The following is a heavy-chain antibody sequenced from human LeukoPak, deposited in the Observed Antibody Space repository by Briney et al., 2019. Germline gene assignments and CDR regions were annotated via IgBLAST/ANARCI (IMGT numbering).Heavy chain of an antibody. Sequence: PSETLSLTCTVSGGSISSYYWSWIRQPPGKGLEWIGYIYYSGSTNYNPSLKSRVTISVDTSKNQFSLKLSSVTAADTAVYYCARHRDPSDSLILTGYYLNWYFDLWGRGTLVTVSS. V-gene: IGHV4-59*08. CDR2: IYYSGST. CDR1: GGSISSYY. D-gene: IGHD3-9*01. CDR3: ARHRDPSDSLILTGYYLNWYFDL. J-gene: IGHJ2*01.